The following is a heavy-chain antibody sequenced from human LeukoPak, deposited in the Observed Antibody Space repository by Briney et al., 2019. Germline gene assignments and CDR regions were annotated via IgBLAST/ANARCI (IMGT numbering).Heavy chain of an antibody. J-gene: IGHJ4*02. CDR3: ARDLITRFDY. V-gene: IGHV4-34*01. Sequence: PSETLSLTCAVYGGSFSGYYWSWIRQPPGKGLEWIGEINHSGITNYNPSLMSRVTISVDTSNNQFSLRLSSVTAADTAVYYCARDLITRFDYWGQGTLVTVSS. D-gene: IGHD3-22*01. CDR2: INHSGIT. CDR1: GGSFSGYY.